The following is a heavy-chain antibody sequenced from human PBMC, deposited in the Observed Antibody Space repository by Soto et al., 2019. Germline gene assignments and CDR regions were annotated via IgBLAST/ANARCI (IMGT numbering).Heavy chain of an antibody. CDR3: ARTAVAGKYYYGVDV. V-gene: IGHV5-51*01. D-gene: IGHD6-13*01. CDR2: IYPGDSDT. J-gene: IGHJ6*02. CDR1: GYSFTTYW. Sequence: LGESLKISCKGSGYSFTTYWIGWVRQMPGKGLEWMGIIYPGDSDTRYSPSFQGQVTISADKSISTAYLQWSSLKASDTAMYYCARTAVAGKYYYGVDVWGQGTTVTVSS.